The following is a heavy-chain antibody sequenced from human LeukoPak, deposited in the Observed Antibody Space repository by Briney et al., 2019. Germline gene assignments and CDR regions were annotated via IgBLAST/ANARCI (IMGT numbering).Heavy chain of an antibody. D-gene: IGHD4/OR15-4a*01. CDR1: GGSISSYY. CDR3: ARETSLTTFLFDF. CDR2: IYNSVRT. J-gene: IGHJ4*02. Sequence: SETLSLTCTVYGGSISSYYWSWIPQSPGKGLEWIGYIYNSVRTNYNPSLKSRVTISVDTSKNQFSLKLSYVTAADTAVYYCARETSLTTFLFDFWGQGTLVTVSS. V-gene: IGHV4-59*01.